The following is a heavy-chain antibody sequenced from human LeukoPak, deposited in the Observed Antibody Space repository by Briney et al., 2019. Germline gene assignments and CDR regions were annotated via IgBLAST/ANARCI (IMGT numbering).Heavy chain of an antibody. V-gene: IGHV7-4-1*02. CDR3: AREAGPPMVRGVIVDNWFDP. D-gene: IGHD3-10*01. Sequence: ASVKVSCKASGGTFSSYAISWVRQAPGQGLEWMGWINTNTGNPTYAQGFTGRFVFSLDTSVSTAYLQISSLKAEDTAVYYCAREAGPPMVRGVIVDNWFDPWGQGTLVTVSS. CDR1: GGTFSSYA. J-gene: IGHJ5*02. CDR2: INTNTGNP.